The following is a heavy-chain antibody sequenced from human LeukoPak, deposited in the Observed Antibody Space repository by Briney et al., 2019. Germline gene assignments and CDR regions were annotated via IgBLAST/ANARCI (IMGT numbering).Heavy chain of an antibody. CDR1: GFTFSSYG. J-gene: IGHJ3*01. CDR3: ANEYSKGDV. V-gene: IGHV3-30*18. Sequence: GGSLRLSCAASGFTFSSYGMHWVRQAPGKGLEWVGVISYDGSNKYYADSVKGRFTISRDNSKNTLYLQMNSLSAEDAAVYYCANEYSKGDVWGQGTMVTVSS. CDR2: ISYDGSNK. D-gene: IGHD4-11*01.